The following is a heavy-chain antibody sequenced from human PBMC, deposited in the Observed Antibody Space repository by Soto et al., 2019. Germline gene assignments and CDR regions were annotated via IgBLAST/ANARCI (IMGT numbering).Heavy chain of an antibody. D-gene: IGHD3-3*01. CDR2: IYPGDSDT. V-gene: IGHV5-51*01. CDR3: ARDVTIFGVNSPWFDP. J-gene: IGHJ5*02. CDR1: GYSFTSYW. Sequence: PGESLKISCKGSGYSFTSYWIGWVRQMPGKGLEWMGIIYPGDSDTRYSPSFQGQVTISADKSTSTAYLQWSSLKASDTAMYYCARDVTIFGVNSPWFDPWGQGTLVTVSS.